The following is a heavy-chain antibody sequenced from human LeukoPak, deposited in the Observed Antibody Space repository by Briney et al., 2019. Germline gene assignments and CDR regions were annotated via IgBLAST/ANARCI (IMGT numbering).Heavy chain of an antibody. J-gene: IGHJ6*03. CDR2: IKSKTDGGAT. V-gene: IGHV3-15*01. CDR3: TTARDYHYFYFMDV. Sequence: GGSLRLSCAGSGITVTSAWMNWVRQAPGKRLEWVGRIKSKTDGGATDYAAPVKGRFTISRDDSKNTLFLQMNNLRTEDTAMYYCTTARDYHYFYFMDVWGKGTTVTVSS. CDR1: GITVTSAW.